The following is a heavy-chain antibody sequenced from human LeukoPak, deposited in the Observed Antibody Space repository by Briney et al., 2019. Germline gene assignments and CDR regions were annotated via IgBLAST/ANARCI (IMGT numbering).Heavy chain of an antibody. CDR2: ISYDGSNK. V-gene: IGHV3-30*04. J-gene: IGHJ4*02. Sequence: GRSLRLSCAASGFTLSSYAMHWVRQAPGKGLEWVAVISYDGSNKYYADSVKGRFTISRDNSKNTLYLQMNSLRAEDTAVYYCARPPPTSSGWYFDYWGQGTLVTVSS. CDR3: ARPPPTSSGWYFDY. CDR1: GFTLSSYA. D-gene: IGHD6-19*01.